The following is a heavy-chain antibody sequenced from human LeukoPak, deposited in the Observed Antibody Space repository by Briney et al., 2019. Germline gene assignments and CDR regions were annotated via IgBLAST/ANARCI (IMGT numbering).Heavy chain of an antibody. J-gene: IGHJ4*02. CDR2: ISGYNDNA. CDR1: GYIFTNYG. V-gene: IGHV1-18*01. CDR3: ARDGNDVMDY. Sequence: ASVKVSCKASGYIFTNYGISWVQQAPGQGLEWVGWISGYNDNAHYAQKLQGRVTMTRETSTSTVYMELRSLSSDDTAIYYCARDGNDVMDYWGQGTLVTVSS. D-gene: IGHD1-1*01.